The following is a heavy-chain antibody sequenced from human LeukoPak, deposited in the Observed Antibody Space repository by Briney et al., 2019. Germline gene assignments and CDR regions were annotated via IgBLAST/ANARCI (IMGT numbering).Heavy chain of an antibody. Sequence: GGSLRLSCEASGVILSSYAMSWVWQAPGKWLGWVSSISCNASHQYYADSVKGQLTTSREFSSTALYIQMSSLRVEDTAEYFYATAIDNRAYYLARGADFWGQGTIVTVSS. CDR1: GVILSSYA. CDR2: ISCNASHQ. V-gene: IGHV3-23*01. J-gene: IGHJ1*01. CDR3: ATAIDNRAYYLARGADF. D-gene: IGHD3-3*01.